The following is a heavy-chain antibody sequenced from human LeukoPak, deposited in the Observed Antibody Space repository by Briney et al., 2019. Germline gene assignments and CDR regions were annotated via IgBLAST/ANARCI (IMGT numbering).Heavy chain of an antibody. Sequence: GASVKVSCKASGYTFTTYAINWVRQAPGQGLEWMGWINTNTGNPTYAQGFTGRFVFSLDTSVSTASLHISSLKPEDTAVYYCARAPYYHDSSGYYYPFDDWGQGTLVTVSS. CDR2: INTNTGNP. CDR3: ARAPYYHDSSGYYYPFDD. D-gene: IGHD3-22*01. J-gene: IGHJ4*02. CDR1: GYTFTTYA. V-gene: IGHV7-4-1*02.